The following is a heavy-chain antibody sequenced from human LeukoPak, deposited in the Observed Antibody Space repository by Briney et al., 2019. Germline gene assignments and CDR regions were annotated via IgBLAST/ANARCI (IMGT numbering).Heavy chain of an antibody. V-gene: IGHV3-23*01. Sequence: GGSLRLSCEASGFTFSSCSLTWVRQAPGKGLEWVSAISGSGGSTYYADSVKGRFTISRDNSKNTLYLQMNSLRAEDTAVYYCAKEPRGYSYGSFWFFDYWGQGTLVTVSS. D-gene: IGHD5-18*01. CDR2: ISGSGGST. CDR1: GFTFSSCS. J-gene: IGHJ4*02. CDR3: AKEPRGYSYGSFWFFDY.